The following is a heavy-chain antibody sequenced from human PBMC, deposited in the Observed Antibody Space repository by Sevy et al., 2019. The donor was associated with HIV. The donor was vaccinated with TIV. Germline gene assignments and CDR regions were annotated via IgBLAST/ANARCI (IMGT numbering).Heavy chain of an antibody. CDR2: ISSSGSTI. CDR1: GFTFSSYE. Sequence: GGSLRLSCAASGFTFSSYEMNWVRQAPGKGLEWVSYISSSGSTIYYADSVKGRFTISRDNAKNSLYLQMNSLRAEDTVVYYCAREGPQGGYCSSTSCYKVPYAFDIWGQGTMVTVSS. J-gene: IGHJ3*02. D-gene: IGHD2-2*02. V-gene: IGHV3-48*03. CDR3: AREGPQGGYCSSTSCYKVPYAFDI.